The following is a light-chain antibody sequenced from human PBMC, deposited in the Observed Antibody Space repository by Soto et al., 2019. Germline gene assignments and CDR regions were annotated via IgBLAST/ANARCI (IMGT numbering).Light chain of an antibody. CDR1: QSVLYSSTNNNY. CDR2: WAS. Sequence: IVMTQSPDSLAVSLGERATINCKSSQSVLYSSTNNNYLAWYQQKPGQPPKLLIYWASTRESGVPDRFSGSGSGTDFTLSISSLQAEDVAFYYCQHYYSTPPTFGQGTRVEIK. V-gene: IGKV4-1*01. J-gene: IGKJ1*01. CDR3: QHYYSTPPT.